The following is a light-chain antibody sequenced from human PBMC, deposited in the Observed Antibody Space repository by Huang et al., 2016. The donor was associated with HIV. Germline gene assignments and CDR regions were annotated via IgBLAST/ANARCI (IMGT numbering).Light chain of an antibody. J-gene: IGKJ5*01. Sequence: DIQMTQSPSSLSASVGDRVTITCRASQSTSNYLNWYQQKPGKAPKLLIYAASSLQSGVRSRFSGSGSGTDFTLTISSLQPEDSATYYCQQSYSTPITFGQGTRLEIK. CDR3: QQSYSTPIT. CDR2: AAS. V-gene: IGKV1-39*01. CDR1: QSTSNY.